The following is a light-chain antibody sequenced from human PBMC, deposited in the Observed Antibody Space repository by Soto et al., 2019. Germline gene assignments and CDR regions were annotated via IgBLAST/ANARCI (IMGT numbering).Light chain of an antibody. Sequence: EIVLTQSPGTLSLSPGERATLSCRASQSVSNNYLAWYQQKPDQAPRLLIYGASSRATGIPDRFSGSGSGTDFTLTISRLEPEDFAVYYCQQYGNSAWTFGQGTKVEIK. CDR1: QSVSNNY. CDR3: QQYGNSAWT. J-gene: IGKJ1*01. CDR2: GAS. V-gene: IGKV3-20*01.